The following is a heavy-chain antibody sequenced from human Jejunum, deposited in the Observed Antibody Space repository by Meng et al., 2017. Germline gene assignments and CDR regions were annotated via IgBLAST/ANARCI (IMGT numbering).Heavy chain of an antibody. D-gene: IGHD1-26*01. CDR2: INAGIGDT. J-gene: IGHJ4*02. CDR1: GYTFINNA. CDR3: ARDRGATYSFDY. Sequence: QVQLVQSGADVKKPGASVQVSCKASGYTFINNALHWMRQAPGQSLEWVGWINAGIGDTKYSQNLQGRVTITRDTSASTTYMELRSLKSEDTATYYCARDRGATYSFDYWGQGTLVTVSS. V-gene: IGHV1-3*01.